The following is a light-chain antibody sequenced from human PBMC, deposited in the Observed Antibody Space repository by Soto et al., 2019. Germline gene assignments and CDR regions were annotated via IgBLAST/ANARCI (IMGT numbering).Light chain of an antibody. J-gene: IGLJ1*01. CDR2: DVS. V-gene: IGLV2-14*03. CDR3: SSYTSSNTRYV. Sequence: QSALTQPASASGSPGQSITISCTGTSSDVGGYNYVSWYQQHPGKAPKLMIYDVSSRPSGVSYRFSGSKSGNTASLTISGLQAEDEADYYCSSYTSSNTRYVFGTGTKVTVL. CDR1: SSDVGGYNY.